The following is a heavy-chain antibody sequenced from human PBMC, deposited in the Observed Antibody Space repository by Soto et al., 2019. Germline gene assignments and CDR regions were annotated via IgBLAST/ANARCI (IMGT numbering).Heavy chain of an antibody. Sequence: QVQLVESGGGVVQPGMSLRLSCAASGFIFNEYGMHWVRQAPGKGLEWVAVIWYDGSNKYYADSVKGRFTISRDNSKNTMSLQMNNLRAEDTAVYYCARWGCSGTNCNLNQRSYDLWGQETLVTVSS. J-gene: IGHJ4*02. CDR3: ARWGCSGTNCNLNQRSYDL. CDR1: GFIFNEYG. V-gene: IGHV3-33*03. CDR2: IWYDGSNK. D-gene: IGHD2-15*01.